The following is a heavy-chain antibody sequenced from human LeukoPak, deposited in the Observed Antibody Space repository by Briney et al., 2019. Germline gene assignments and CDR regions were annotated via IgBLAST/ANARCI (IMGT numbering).Heavy chain of an antibody. D-gene: IGHD1-26*01. J-gene: IGHJ2*01. Sequence: PGGSLRLSCAASGFSISNYWMSWVRQAPGKGPEWVANIKPDGSEKYYVDSVKGRFTISRDNAKNSLYLQMNSLRAEDTAVYYCAIGAGGTRSRYWYFDLWGRGTLVTVSS. CDR3: AIGAGGTRSRYWYFDL. CDR1: GFSISNYW. CDR2: IKPDGSEK. V-gene: IGHV3-7*02.